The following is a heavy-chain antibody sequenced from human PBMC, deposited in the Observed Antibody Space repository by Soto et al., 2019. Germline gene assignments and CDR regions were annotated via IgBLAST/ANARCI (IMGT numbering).Heavy chain of an antibody. CDR2: LIPIFGTA. D-gene: IGHD5-12*01. CDR1: GGTFSSYA. J-gene: IGHJ6*02. Sequence: QVQLVHSGAEVKKPRSSVKVSCKASGGTFSSYAISWVRQAPGQGLEWMGGLIPIFGTANYAQTVQGRVTITTDKSTSTAYLELSSLRSEDKAVYYGSREGYRDGYNMYYYYYGMDVWGQGTTFTVSS. V-gene: IGHV1-69*06. CDR3: SREGYRDGYNMYYYYYGMDV.